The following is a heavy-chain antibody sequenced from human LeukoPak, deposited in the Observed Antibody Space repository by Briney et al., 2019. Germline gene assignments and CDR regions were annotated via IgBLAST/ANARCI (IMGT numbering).Heavy chain of an antibody. V-gene: IGHV4-34*01. J-gene: IGHJ4*02. CDR1: GGSFSGYY. Sequence: SETLSLTCAVYGGSFSGYYWSWIRQPPGKGLEWIGEINHSGSTYYNPSLKSRVTISVDTSKNQFSLKLSSVTAAGTAVYYCARVATAGTYYFDYWGQGTLVTVSS. CDR2: INHSGST. CDR3: ARVATAGTYYFDY. D-gene: IGHD6-13*01.